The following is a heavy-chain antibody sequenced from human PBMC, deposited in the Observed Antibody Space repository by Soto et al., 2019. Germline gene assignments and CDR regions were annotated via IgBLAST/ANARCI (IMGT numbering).Heavy chain of an antibody. CDR2: SYYSGST. V-gene: IGHV4-59*01. Sequence: PSETLSLTCTVSGGSISSYYWSWIRQPPGKGLEWIGYSYYSGSTNYNPSLKSRVTISVDTSKNQFSLKLSSVTAADTAVYYCARYPVDTAMGYYFDYWGQGTLVTVSS. D-gene: IGHD5-18*01. CDR1: GGSISSYY. J-gene: IGHJ4*02. CDR3: ARYPVDTAMGYYFDY.